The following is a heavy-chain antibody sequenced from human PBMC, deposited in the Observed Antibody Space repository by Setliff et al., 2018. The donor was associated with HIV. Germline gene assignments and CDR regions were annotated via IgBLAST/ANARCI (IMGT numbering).Heavy chain of an antibody. Sequence: SETLSLTCTVSGGSISSYYWSWIRQPPGKRLEWIGYIYYTGSTNYNPSLKSRVTISLDTSKNQFSLKLSSVTAADTAVYCCAREATYYYDGSGYYYFDYWGRGTLVTVS. CDR1: GGSISSYY. CDR2: IYYTGST. V-gene: IGHV4-59*12. J-gene: IGHJ4*02. CDR3: AREATYYYDGSGYYYFDY. D-gene: IGHD3-22*01.